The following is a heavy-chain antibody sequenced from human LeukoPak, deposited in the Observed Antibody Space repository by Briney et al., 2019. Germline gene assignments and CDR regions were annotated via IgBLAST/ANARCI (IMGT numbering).Heavy chain of an antibody. CDR1: GFTFSSYA. CDR3: ATQRRPYYGDY. Sequence: GGSLRLSCAASGFTFSSYAMSWVRQAPGKGLEWVSSISSSSSYIYYADSVKGRFTISRDNAKNSLYLQMNSLRAEDTAVYYCATQRRPYYGDYWGQGTLVTVSS. D-gene: IGHD3-10*01. CDR2: ISSSSSYI. J-gene: IGHJ4*02. V-gene: IGHV3-21*01.